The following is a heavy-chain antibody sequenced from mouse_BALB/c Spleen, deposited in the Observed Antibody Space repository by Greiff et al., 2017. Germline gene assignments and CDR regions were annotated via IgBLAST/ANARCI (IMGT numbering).Heavy chain of an antibody. J-gene: IGHJ3*01. Sequence: VQLQQSGPELVKPGASVKMSCKASGYTFTSYVMHWVKQKPGQGLEWIGYINPYNDGTKYNEKFKGKATLTSDKSSSTAYMELSSLTSEDSAVYYCAREGGYYYGSSWFAYWGQGTLVTVSA. CDR1: GYTFTSYV. D-gene: IGHD1-1*01. V-gene: IGHV1-14*01. CDR3: AREGGYYYGSSWFAY. CDR2: INPYNDGT.